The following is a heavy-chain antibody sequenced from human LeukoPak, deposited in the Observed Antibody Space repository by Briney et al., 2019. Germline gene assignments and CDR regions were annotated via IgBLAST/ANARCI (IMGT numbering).Heavy chain of an antibody. CDR3: AREHGHYDILTGLH. CDR1: GFTFSSYA. CDR2: ISYDGSNK. Sequence: GRSLRLSCAASGFTFSSYAMHWVRQAPGKGLEWVAVISYDGSNKYYADSVKGRFTISRDNSKNTLYLQMNGLRAEDTAVYYCAREHGHYDILTGLHWGQGTLVTVSS. D-gene: IGHD3-9*01. J-gene: IGHJ4*02. V-gene: IGHV3-30*04.